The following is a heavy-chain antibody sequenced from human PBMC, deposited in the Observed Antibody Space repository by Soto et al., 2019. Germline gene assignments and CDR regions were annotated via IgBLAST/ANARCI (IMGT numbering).Heavy chain of an antibody. D-gene: IGHD3-22*01. CDR2: ISYDGSNK. V-gene: IGHV3-30-3*01. J-gene: IGHJ4*02. CDR3: ARGSTYYYDSSGYFDY. Sequence: QVPLVESGGGVVQPGRSLRLSCAASGFTFSSYAMHWVRQAPGKGLEWVAVISYDGSNKYYADSVKGRFTISRDNSKNTLYLQMNSLRAEDTAVYYCARGSTYYYDSSGYFDYWGQGTLVTVSS. CDR1: GFTFSSYA.